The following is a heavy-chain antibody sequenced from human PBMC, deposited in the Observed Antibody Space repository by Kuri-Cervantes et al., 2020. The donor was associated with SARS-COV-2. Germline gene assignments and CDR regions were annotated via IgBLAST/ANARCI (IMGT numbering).Heavy chain of an antibody. CDR3: ARSGGLKVAKDY. D-gene: IGHD6-25*01. CDR1: GYTFSDYY. CDR2: INPRDGRT. J-gene: IGHJ4*02. V-gene: IGHV1-46*01. Sequence: ASVKVSCKASGYTFSDYYINWVRQAPGQGLEWVGIINPRDGRTTFAKTFQGRVTMTRDTSATTVYMELRSLRSEDTAVFYCARSGGLKVAKDYWGQGTRVTVSS.